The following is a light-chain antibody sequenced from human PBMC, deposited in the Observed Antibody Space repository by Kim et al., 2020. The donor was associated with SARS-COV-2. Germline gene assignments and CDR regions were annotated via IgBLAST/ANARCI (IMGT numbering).Light chain of an antibody. J-gene: IGKJ4*01. CDR1: QNINTY. CDR3: QQGYSYSFT. Sequence: SASVGDRVTITCRASQNINTYLNWFQQEPGKAPKLLIYDASSLQRGIPSRFSGSVSGTDFTLTISSLQPEDFATYYCQQGYSYSFTFGGGTKLEI. CDR2: DAS. V-gene: IGKV1-39*01.